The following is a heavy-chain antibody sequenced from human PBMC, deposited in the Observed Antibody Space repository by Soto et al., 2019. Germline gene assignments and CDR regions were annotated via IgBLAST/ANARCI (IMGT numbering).Heavy chain of an antibody. J-gene: IGHJ4*02. CDR1: GFIFSSYG. CDR3: ARDRDYFDTSGYYYYFDY. V-gene: IGHV3-33*01. Sequence: QVQLVESGGGVVQPGRSLRLSCAASGFIFSSYGMHWVRQAPGKGLEWVAGIWYDGSKKYYADSVKGRFTISRDNSKNTMYLQMNSLRAEDTAVYYCARDRDYFDTSGYYYYFDYWGQGTLVTVSS. CDR2: IWYDGSKK. D-gene: IGHD3-22*01.